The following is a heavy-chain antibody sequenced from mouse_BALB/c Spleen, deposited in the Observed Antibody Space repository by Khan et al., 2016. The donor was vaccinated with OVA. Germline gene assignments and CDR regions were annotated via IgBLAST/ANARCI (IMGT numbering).Heavy chain of an antibody. Sequence: EVQLQESGPELVRPGASVKVSCKASGYAFTTYNMYWVKQSHGKSLEWIGYIDPYNGVTNYNQNFKDKATLTVDKSSSEAYMHLDSLTSEDSAVLFCERSAHCYLPLADWGPGTLVTVSA. CDR1: GYAFTTYN. CDR2: IDPYNGVT. V-gene: IGHV1S135*01. D-gene: IGHD2-12*01. J-gene: IGHJ3*01. CDR3: ERSAHCYLPLAD.